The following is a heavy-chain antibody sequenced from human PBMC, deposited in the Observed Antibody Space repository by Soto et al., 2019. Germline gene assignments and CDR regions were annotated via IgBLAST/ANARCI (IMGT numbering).Heavy chain of an antibody. V-gene: IGHV1-3*01. J-gene: IGHJ4*02. CDR3: ASPSYGSGNYY. CDR1: GYTFSNYA. CDR2: INADNGNT. Sequence: QVQLVQSGAEVKKLGASVKVSCKASGYTFSNYALHWVRQAPGQRLEWMGWINADNGNTKYSQKFQGRVTFTRDTSASTAYMDLSSLRSEDTAVYYCASPSYGSGNYYWGQGTLVTVSS. D-gene: IGHD3-10*01.